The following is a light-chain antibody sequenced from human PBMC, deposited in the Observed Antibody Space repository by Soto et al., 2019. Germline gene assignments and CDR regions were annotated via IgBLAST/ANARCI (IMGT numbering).Light chain of an antibody. J-gene: IGKJ2*01. CDR2: EAS. Sequence: DIQMTQSPSMLSASVGDGVTITCRASQSISTWLAWYQQKPGKAPKLLIYEASTLQSGVPSRVSGSGSGTEFTLTISSLQPDDFATYYCQEYNSYSYTFGQGTKLEIK. V-gene: IGKV1-5*03. CDR3: QEYNSYSYT. CDR1: QSISTW.